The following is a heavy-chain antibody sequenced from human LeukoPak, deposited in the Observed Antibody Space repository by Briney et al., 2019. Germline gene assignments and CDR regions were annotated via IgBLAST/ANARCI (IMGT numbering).Heavy chain of an antibody. CDR3: ARGRITMVRGVRSAWFDP. CDR1: RGSISSSSYY. J-gene: IGHJ5*02. V-gene: IGHV4-39*07. CDR2: INHSGST. D-gene: IGHD3-10*01. Sequence: SETLSLTCTVSRGSISSSSYYWSWIRQPPGKGLEWIGEINHSGSTNYNPSLKSRVTISVDTSKNQFSLKLSSVTAADTAVYYCARGRITMVRGVRSAWFDPWGQGTLVTVSS.